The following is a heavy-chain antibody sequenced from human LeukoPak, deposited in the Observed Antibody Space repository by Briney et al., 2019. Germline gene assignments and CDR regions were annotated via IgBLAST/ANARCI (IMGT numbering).Heavy chain of an antibody. CDR3: ARDGRCGGDCYAS. V-gene: IGHV3-21*01. J-gene: IGHJ4*02. CDR2: ISSSSSYI. CDR1: GFTFSSYG. D-gene: IGHD2-21*02. Sequence: GGSLRLSCAASGFTFSSYGMHWVRQAPGKGLEGVSIISSSSSYIYYADSVKGRFTISRDNAKNALYLQMNSLRVEDTAVYYCARDGRCGGDCYASWGQGTLVTVSS.